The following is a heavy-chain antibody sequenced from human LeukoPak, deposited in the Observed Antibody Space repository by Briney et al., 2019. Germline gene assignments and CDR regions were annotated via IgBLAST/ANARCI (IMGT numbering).Heavy chain of an antibody. J-gene: IGHJ4*02. CDR1: GYTFTSYG. D-gene: IGHD6-13*01. CDR2: INPNSGGT. CDR3: ARNSARIAAAGLFDY. Sequence: GASVKVSCKASGYTFTSYGINWVRQAPGQGLEWMGWINPNSGGTNYAQKFQGRVTMTRDTSISTAYMELSRLRSDDTAVYYCARNSARIAAAGLFDYWGQGTLVTVSS. V-gene: IGHV1-2*02.